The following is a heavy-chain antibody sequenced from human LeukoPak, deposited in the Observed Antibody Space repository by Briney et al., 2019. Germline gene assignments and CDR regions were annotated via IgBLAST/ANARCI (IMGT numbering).Heavy chain of an antibody. V-gene: IGHV4-59*01. CDR3: ARDSGEIAVRYWFDP. J-gene: IGHJ5*02. CDR2: IYYSGST. CDR1: GGSISSYY. Sequence: ETLSLTCTVSGGSISSYYWSWIRQPPGKGLEWIGYIYYSGSTNYNPSLKSRVTISVDTSKNQFSLKLSSVTAADTAVYYCARDSGEIAVRYWFDPWGQGTLVTVSS. D-gene: IGHD5-24*01.